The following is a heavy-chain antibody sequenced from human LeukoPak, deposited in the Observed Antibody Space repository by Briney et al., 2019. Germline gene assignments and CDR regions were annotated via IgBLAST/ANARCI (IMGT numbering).Heavy chain of an antibody. CDR3: ARGDYDILTGYPDLDY. D-gene: IGHD3-9*01. J-gene: IGHJ4*02. Sequence: SQTLSLTCTVSGGSISSGGYYWSWIRQHPGKGLEWIGYIYYSGSTYYNPSLKSRVTISVDTSKNQFSLKLSSVTAADTAVYYCARGDYDILTGYPDLDYWGQGTLVTVSS. CDR1: GGSISSGGYY. CDR2: IYYSGST. V-gene: IGHV4-31*03.